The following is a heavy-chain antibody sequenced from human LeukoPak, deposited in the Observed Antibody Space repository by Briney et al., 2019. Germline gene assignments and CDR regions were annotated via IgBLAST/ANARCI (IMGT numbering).Heavy chain of an antibody. CDR3: TRVPYCSTSCYAFDY. Sequence: GGSLRLSCAASGFTFSSNWMHWVRQAPGKGLVWVSRINSDGSSTNYADSVKGRFTNSRDNAKNTLYLQMNSLRAEDTAVYYCTRVPYCSTSCYAFDYWGQGTLVTVSS. V-gene: IGHV3-74*01. J-gene: IGHJ4*02. CDR1: GFTFSSNW. D-gene: IGHD2-2*01. CDR2: INSDGSST.